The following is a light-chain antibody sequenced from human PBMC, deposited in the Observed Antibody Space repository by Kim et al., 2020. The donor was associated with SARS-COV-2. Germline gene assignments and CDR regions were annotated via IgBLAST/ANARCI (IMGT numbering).Light chain of an antibody. CDR2: GKY. CDR1: SLRSYY. CDR3: SSRDTTGDHVV. J-gene: IGLJ3*02. V-gene: IGLV3-19*01. Sequence: SSELTQDPAVSVALGQTVRLTCQGDSLRSYYATWYQQRPGQVPTLVLYGKYDRPSGIPDRLSGAASGNTASLTITGAQAEDEGDYYCSSRDTTGDHVVFG.